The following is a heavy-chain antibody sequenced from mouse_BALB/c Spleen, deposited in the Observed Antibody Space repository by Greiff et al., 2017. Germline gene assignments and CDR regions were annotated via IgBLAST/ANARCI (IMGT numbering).Heavy chain of an antibody. J-gene: IGHJ3*01. CDR1: GFNIKDTY. V-gene: IGHV14-3*02. CDR2: IDPANGNT. Sequence: VQLKESGAELVKPGASVKLSCTASGFNIKDTYMHWVKQRPEQGLEWIGRIDPANGNTKYDPKFQGKATITADTSSNTAYMQLSSLTSEDSAVYYCARGPTWFAYWGQGTLVTVSA. CDR3: ARGPTWFAY.